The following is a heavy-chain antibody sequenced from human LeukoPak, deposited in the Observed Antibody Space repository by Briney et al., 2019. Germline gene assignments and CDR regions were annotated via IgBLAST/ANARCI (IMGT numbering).Heavy chain of an antibody. CDR1: GITLSNYG. CDR2: ISDSGGRT. J-gene: IGHJ4*02. V-gene: IGHV3-23*01. CDR3: AKRGVVIRVILVGFHKEAYYFDS. D-gene: IGHD3-22*01. Sequence: GGSLRLSCAVSGITLSNYGMSWVRQAPGKGLEWVAGISDSGGRTNYADSVKGRFTISRDDPKNTLYLQMNSLRAEDAAVYFCAKRGVVIRVILVGFHKEAYYFDSWGQGALVTVSS.